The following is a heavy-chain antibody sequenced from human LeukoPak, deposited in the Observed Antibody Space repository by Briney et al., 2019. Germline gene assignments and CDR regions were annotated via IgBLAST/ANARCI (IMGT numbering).Heavy chain of an antibody. CDR1: GFTLRSYW. CDR2: ISSDGSST. CDR3: ARDYFGYSGYDP. Sequence: GGSLRLSCAASGFTLRSYWMHWVRQAPGKGLVWVSRISSDGSSTSYADSAKGRFTISRDNAKNTLYLQMNSLRAEDTAVYYCARDYFGYSGYDPTGQGTLVTVSS. J-gene: IGHJ5*02. V-gene: IGHV3-74*01. D-gene: IGHD5-12*01.